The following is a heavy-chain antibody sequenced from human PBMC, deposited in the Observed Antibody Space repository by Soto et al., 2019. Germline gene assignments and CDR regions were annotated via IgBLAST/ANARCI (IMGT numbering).Heavy chain of an antibody. V-gene: IGHV3-48*03. J-gene: IGHJ4*02. CDR1: VFTFSSYD. Sequence: GSRRLSCVASVFTFSSYDMNWVRQAPGKGPEWVSHISGSGTTIYYADSVRGRFTISRDNAKNSLYLQMNSLRAEDRAIYYCARGYTGGWSRGGYFDYWGQGTLVTVS. CDR3: ARGYTGGWSRGGYFDY. CDR2: ISGSGTTI. D-gene: IGHD6-19*01.